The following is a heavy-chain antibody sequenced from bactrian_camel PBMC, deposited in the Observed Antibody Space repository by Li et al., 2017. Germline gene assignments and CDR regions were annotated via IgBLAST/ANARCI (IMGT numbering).Heavy chain of an antibody. CDR2: ISGGGSI. CDR3: VIGGSDYCQRSY. V-gene: IGHV3S53*01. CDR1: GDGIAVRD. Sequence: VQLVESGGGSVQAGGSLRLSCTGSGDGIAVRDMGWFRQVPGREREGVATISGGGSITYADSVKGRFTLSADKDQDTVYLQMDNKKPEDSGKYTCVIGGSDYCQRSYWGQGTQVTVS. D-gene: IGHD2*01. J-gene: IGHJ4*01.